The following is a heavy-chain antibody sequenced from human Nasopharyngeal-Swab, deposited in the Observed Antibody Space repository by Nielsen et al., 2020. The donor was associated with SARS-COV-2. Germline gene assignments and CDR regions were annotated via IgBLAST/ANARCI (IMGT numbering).Heavy chain of an antibody. V-gene: IGHV1-46*01. CDR3: ARDAGGFYTKDQPYFDY. D-gene: IGHD3-10*01. J-gene: IGHJ4*02. Sequence: WVRQAPGQGLEWMGIINPTGGSTTYAQKFQGRVIMTRDTSTSTLYMELRGLRSEDTAVYFCARDAGGFYTKDQPYFDYWGQGSLVTVS. CDR2: INPTGGST.